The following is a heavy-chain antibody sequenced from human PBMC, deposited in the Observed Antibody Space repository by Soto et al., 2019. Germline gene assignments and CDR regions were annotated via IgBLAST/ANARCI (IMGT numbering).Heavy chain of an antibody. Sequence: SVKVSCKASGGTFSSYAISWVRQAPGQGLEWMGGIIPIFGTANYAQKFQGRVTITADKSTSTAYMELSSLRSEDTAVYYCASDSRGLITGTPGCYYGMDVWGQGTTVTVSS. CDR3: ASDSRGLITGTPGCYYGMDV. CDR1: GGTFSSYA. D-gene: IGHD1-20*01. J-gene: IGHJ6*02. CDR2: IIPIFGTA. V-gene: IGHV1-69*06.